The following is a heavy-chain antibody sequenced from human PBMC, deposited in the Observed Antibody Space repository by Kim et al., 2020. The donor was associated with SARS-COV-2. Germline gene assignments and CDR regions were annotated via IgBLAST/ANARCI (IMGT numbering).Heavy chain of an antibody. Sequence: GGSLRLSCTISGFTFTNYWMSWVRQAPGKGLEWVANIYKDGSEKNYVDSVRDRFTISRDNARNSVYLQMNSLRAEDTGLYYCARGGKFYYDTSGYPDDFWGHGILVTVSS. J-gene: IGHJ4*01. CDR3: ARGGKFYYDTSGYPDDF. CDR2: IYKDGSEK. D-gene: IGHD3-22*01. CDR1: GFTFTNYW. V-gene: IGHV3-7*01.